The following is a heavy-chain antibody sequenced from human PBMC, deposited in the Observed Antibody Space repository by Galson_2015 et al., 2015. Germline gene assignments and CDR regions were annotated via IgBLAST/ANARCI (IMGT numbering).Heavy chain of an antibody. D-gene: IGHD2-2*01. J-gene: IGHJ4*02. CDR3: ARDRCSTTSCYDPQSEY. CDR2: MKPDGGEK. Sequence: SLRLSCAASGFTFSRYWMTWVRQAPGKGLEWVDKMKPDGGEKYYVDSVKGRFTISRDNAKNSLYLQMNSLRAEDTAVYYCARDRCSTTSCYDPQSEYWGQGTLVTVSS. CDR1: GFTFSRYW. V-gene: IGHV3-7*01.